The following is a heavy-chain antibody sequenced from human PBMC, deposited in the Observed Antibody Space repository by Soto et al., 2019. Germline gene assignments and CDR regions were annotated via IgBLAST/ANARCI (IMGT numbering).Heavy chain of an antibody. D-gene: IGHD6-6*01. Sequence: QVQLVESGGGVVQPGRSLRLSCAASGFTFSSYGMHWVRQAPGKGLEWVAVIWYDGSNKYYADSVKGRFTISRDNSKNTLYLQMNSLRAEDTAVYYCARGIAARQYFDYWGQGTLVTVSS. CDR3: ARGIAARQYFDY. CDR1: GFTFSSYG. V-gene: IGHV3-33*01. CDR2: IWYDGSNK. J-gene: IGHJ4*02.